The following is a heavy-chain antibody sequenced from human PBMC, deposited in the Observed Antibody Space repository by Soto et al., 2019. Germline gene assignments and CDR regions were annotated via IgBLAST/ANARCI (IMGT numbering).Heavy chain of an antibody. CDR1: GYIFRNFA. D-gene: IGHD3-3*01. CDR3: VRRRYELRTCCGIDV. V-gene: IGHV3-30*04. Sequence: QVQLVESGGGVVQPGRSLRFSCEASGYIFRNFALHWVRQAPAEGREGGAVISYDGINKYNAESVQGRFTISRDNSKDTLYLEMNSLSAEDTAVYYCVRRRYELRTCCGIDVWGQGTTVTVSS. J-gene: IGHJ6*02. CDR2: ISYDGINK.